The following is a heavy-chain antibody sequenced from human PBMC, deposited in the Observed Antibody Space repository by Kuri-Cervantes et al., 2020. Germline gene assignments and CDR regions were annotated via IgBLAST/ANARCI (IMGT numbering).Heavy chain of an antibody. Sequence: GESLKISCAASGFSFSSYSMNWVRQAPGKGLEWVSSISGSSSYIYYADSVKGRFTISRDNAKNSLYLQMNSLRAEDTAVYYCARVKWFGEYAFDIWGQGTMVTVSS. CDR2: ISGSSSYI. CDR3: ARVKWFGEYAFDI. J-gene: IGHJ3*02. V-gene: IGHV3-21*01. CDR1: GFSFSSYS. D-gene: IGHD3-10*01.